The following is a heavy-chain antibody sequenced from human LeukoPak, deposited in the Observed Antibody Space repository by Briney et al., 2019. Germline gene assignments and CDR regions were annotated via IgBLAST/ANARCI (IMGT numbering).Heavy chain of an antibody. V-gene: IGHV3-53*01. J-gene: IGHJ5*02. D-gene: IGHD5-12*01. CDR2: IYSGGNT. Sequence: GGSLRLSCAASGFTVSSNYMSWVRQAPGKGLEWVSVIYSGGNTYYADSVKGRFTISRDNSKNTLYLQMNSLRAEDTAVYYCARILGSGYDESWFDPWGQGTLVTVSS. CDR3: ARILGSGYDESWFDP. CDR1: GFTVSSNY.